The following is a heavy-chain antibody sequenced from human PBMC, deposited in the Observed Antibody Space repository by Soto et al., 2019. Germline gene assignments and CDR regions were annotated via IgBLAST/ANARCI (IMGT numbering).Heavy chain of an antibody. Sequence: SETLSLTCTVSGGSIISGSYHWSWIRQHPGKGLEWIGNIYYSGSSYYNPSLKSRATISIDTSKDQFSLRLGSVTAADTAVYYCARVEGSSYYFRHDCWGRGTLVTVSS. V-gene: IGHV4-31*03. CDR2: IYYSGSS. D-gene: IGHD1-26*01. CDR1: GGSIISGSYH. J-gene: IGHJ4*02. CDR3: ARVEGSSYYFRHDC.